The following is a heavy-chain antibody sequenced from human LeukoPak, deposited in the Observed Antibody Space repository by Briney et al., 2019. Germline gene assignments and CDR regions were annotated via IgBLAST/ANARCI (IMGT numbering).Heavy chain of an antibody. V-gene: IGHV3-23*01. D-gene: IGHD4-17*01. Sequence: GGSPRLSCAASGFTFSSYAMSWVRQAPGKGLEWVSAISGSGGSTYYADSVKGRFTISRDNSRNTLYLQMNSLRAEDTAVYYCAKGPTAHDAFDIWGQGTMVTVSS. CDR2: ISGSGGST. CDR1: GFTFSSYA. J-gene: IGHJ3*02. CDR3: AKGPTAHDAFDI.